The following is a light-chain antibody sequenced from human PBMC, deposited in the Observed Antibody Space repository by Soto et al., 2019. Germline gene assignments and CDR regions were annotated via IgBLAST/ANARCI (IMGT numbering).Light chain of an antibody. CDR2: DVF. CDR1: QVLLHSDGKTF. CDR3: MKGTQPPPV. V-gene: IGKV2D-29*01. J-gene: IGKJ3*01. Sequence: DIVLTHTPLSLSVTPGHAASISCKSSQVLLHSDGKTFLYWYLQKAGLPPQVLIYDVFNRVSGVSDTFSGSGSATAFTPKISQVEADDVGIHYCMKGTQPPPVFGPGTKVDIK.